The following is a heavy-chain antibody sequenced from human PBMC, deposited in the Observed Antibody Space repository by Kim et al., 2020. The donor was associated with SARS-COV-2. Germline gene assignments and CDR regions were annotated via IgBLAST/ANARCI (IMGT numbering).Heavy chain of an antibody. V-gene: IGHV4-59*01. CDR2: IYYSGST. D-gene: IGHD4-4*01. J-gene: IGHJ4*02. Sequence: SETLSLTCTVSGGSISSYYWSWIRQPPGKGLEWIGYIYYSGSTNYNPSLKSRVTISVDTSKNQFSLKLSSVTAADTAVYYCARDRSRDGYSQFDYWGQGT. CDR3: ARDRSRDGYSQFDY. CDR1: GGSISSYY.